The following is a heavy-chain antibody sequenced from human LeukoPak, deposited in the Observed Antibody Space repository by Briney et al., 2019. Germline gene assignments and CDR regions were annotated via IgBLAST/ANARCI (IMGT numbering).Heavy chain of an antibody. CDR1: GFTFSSYG. CDR3: SGSSDPIYPYYYMDV. J-gene: IGHJ6*03. V-gene: IGHV3-30*02. Sequence: GGSLRLSCAASGFTFSSYGMHWVRQAPGKGLEWVAVIWYDGSNKYYADSVKGRFTISRDNSKNTLYLQMNSLRAEDTAVYYCSGSSDPIYPYYYMDVWGKGTTVTVSS. CDR2: IWYDGSNK. D-gene: IGHD6-6*01.